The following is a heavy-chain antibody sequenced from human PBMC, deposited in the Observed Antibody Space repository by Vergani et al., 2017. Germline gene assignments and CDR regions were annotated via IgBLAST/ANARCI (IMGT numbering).Heavy chain of an antibody. CDR1: GYSLPELS. D-gene: IGHD2/OR15-2a*01. CDR3: ASPRGPEGATLRCDAFDI. J-gene: IGHJ3*02. V-gene: IGHV1-24*01. CDR2: FDPQDLEI. Sequence: QVQLEQSGAEVKKPGASVKVSCKVSGYSLPELSLQWVRQAPGKWLEWMGGFDPQDLEINYSQKFQGRFSMTQDSSTATAYMHLSSLRSEDTGVYYCASPRGPEGATLRCDAFDIWGRGTMVIASA.